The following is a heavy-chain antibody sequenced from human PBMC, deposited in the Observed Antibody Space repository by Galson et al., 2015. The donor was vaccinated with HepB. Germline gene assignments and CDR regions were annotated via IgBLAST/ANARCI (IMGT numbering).Heavy chain of an antibody. CDR2: IYYSGST. CDR1: GASISSYY. D-gene: IGHD3-3*01. Sequence: SETLSLTCTVSGASISSYYWSWIRQPAGKGLEWIGYIYYSGSTYYNPSLKSRVTISVDTSKNQFSLKLSSVTAADTAVYYCARGESAYFWWGQGTLVTVSS. CDR3: ARGESAYFW. J-gene: IGHJ4*02. V-gene: IGHV4-59*06.